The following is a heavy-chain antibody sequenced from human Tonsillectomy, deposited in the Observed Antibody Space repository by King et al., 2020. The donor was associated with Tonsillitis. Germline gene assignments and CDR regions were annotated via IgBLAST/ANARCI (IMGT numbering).Heavy chain of an antibody. CDR2: ISYSGST. J-gene: IGHJ6*03. CDR1: GYSISNSAYY. Sequence: QLQESGPGLVKPSETLSLTCTVSGYSISNSAYYWAWFRQPPGKGLEWIGSISYSGSTSYNPSLKSRVTLSVDTSQNQFSLSVRSLSVADTAVYYCATRPRCTTGACYQWYDYYVDVWGKGATVNVSS. CDR3: ATRPRCTTGACYQWYDYYVDV. V-gene: IGHV4-39*01. D-gene: IGHD2-8*01.